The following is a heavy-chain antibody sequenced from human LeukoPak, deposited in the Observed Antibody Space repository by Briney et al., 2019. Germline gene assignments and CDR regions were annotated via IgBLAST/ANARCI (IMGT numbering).Heavy chain of an antibody. CDR1: GGSISSDY. CDR3: ARGFYSPHH. Sequence: SETLSLTCTVSGGSISSDYWCWIRQSPGEGLEWIGYIYYSGSTYYSPSLKSRVTISVDTSKNQFSLKLTSVTAADTAVYYCARGFYSPHHWGQGTLVTVSS. CDR2: IYYSGST. V-gene: IGHV4-59*01. D-gene: IGHD4-11*01. J-gene: IGHJ5*02.